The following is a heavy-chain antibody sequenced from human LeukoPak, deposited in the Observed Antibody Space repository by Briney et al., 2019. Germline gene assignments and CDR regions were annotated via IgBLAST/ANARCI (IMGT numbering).Heavy chain of an antibody. V-gene: IGHV4-39*07. D-gene: IGHD7-27*01. CDR1: GGSISSSSYY. CDR2: IYYSGST. Sequence: SETLSLTCTVSGGSISSSSYYWGWIRQPPGKGLEWIGSIYYSGSTYYNPSLKSRVTISIDTSKNQFSLNLTSVTAADTAVYYCASNTGTVFDYWGQGALVTVSS. J-gene: IGHJ4*02. CDR3: ASNTGTVFDY.